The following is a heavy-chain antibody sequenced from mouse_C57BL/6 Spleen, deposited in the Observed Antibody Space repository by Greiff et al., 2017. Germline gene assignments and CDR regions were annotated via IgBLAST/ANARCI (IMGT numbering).Heavy chain of an antibody. CDR3: ASSEALWGFAY. V-gene: IGHV1-63*01. J-gene: IGHJ3*01. D-gene: IGHD1-1*01. CDR1: GYTFTNYW. Sequence: QVQLQQSGAELVRPGTSVKMSCKASGYTFTNYWIGWAKQRPGHGLEWIGDIYPGGGYTNYNEKFKGKATLTADKSSSTAYMQFSSLTSEDSAIYYCASSEALWGFAYWGQGTLVTVSA. CDR2: IYPGGGYT.